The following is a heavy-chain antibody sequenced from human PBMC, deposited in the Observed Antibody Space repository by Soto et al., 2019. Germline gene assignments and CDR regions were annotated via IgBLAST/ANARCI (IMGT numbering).Heavy chain of an antibody. CDR3: AKDIYRWELLVLDY. V-gene: IGHV3-30*18. CDR1: GFTFSSYG. J-gene: IGHJ4*02. CDR2: ISYDGSNK. D-gene: IGHD1-26*01. Sequence: GGSLRLSCAASGFTFSSYGMHWVRQAPGKGLEWVAVISYDGSNKYYADSVKGRFTISRDNSKNTLYLQMNSLRAEDTAVYYCAKDIYRWELLVLDYWGQGTLVTVSS.